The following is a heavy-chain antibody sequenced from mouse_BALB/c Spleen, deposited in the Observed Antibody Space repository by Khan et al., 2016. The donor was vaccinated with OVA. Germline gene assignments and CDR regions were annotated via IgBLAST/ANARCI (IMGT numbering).Heavy chain of an antibody. V-gene: IGHV14-3*02. CDR2: IDPANGNT. CDR3: ARTARIKY. Sequence: VQLQQSGAELVKPGASVKLSCTASGFNIKDTYMHWVKQRPEQGLEWIGRIDPANGNTKYDPKFQGKATITADTSSNTAYLQLSSLTSEETATYYCARTARIKYWGQGTTLTVSS. J-gene: IGHJ2*01. D-gene: IGHD1-2*01. CDR1: GFNIKDTY.